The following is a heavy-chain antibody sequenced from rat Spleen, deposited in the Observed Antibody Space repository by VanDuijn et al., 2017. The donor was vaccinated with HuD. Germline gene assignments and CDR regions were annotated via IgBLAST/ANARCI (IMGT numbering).Heavy chain of an antibody. D-gene: IGHD1-12*01. CDR1: GFTFSNYD. Sequence: EVQLVESGGGLVQPGRSMKLSCAASGFTFSNYDLAWVRQAPKKGLEWVATISYDGSSTNYRDSVKGRFTISRDNAKSTLYLQMDSLRSEDTATYYCARPAYRDSYAHFDYWGQGVMVTVSS. CDR3: ARPAYRDSYAHFDY. J-gene: IGHJ2*01. CDR2: ISYDGSST. V-gene: IGHV5-7*01.